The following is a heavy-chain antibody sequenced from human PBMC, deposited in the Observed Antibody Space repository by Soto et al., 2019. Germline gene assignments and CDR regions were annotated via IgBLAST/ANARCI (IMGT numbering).Heavy chain of an antibody. J-gene: IGHJ6*02. D-gene: IGHD2-8*01. V-gene: IGHV3-23*01. CDR2: ISSRGGST. Sequence: GGSLRLSCGASGFAFGTYAMNWVRQAPGKGLEWVSGISSRGGSTFYADSVQGRFIISRDNSKNTLYLQMDNLRVEDTAIYYCAKGGAEMLGYYYYFVMDVWGQGTTVTVSS. CDR1: GFAFGTYA. CDR3: AKGGAEMLGYYYYFVMDV.